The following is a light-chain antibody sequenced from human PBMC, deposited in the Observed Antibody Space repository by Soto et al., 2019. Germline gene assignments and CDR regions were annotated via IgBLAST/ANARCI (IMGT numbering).Light chain of an antibody. Sequence: EIVVTQSPAILSLSPGERATLSCRASQNIISNLAWYQQKLGQAPRLLIYGASSRATGIPDRFSGSGSGTDFTLTISRLEPEDFAVYYCQHEGTFGQGTKVDIK. CDR3: QHEGT. CDR1: QNIISN. V-gene: IGKV3-20*01. J-gene: IGKJ1*01. CDR2: GAS.